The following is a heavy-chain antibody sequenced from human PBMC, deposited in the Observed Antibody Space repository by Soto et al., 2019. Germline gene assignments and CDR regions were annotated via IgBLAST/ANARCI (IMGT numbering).Heavy chain of an antibody. Sequence: QVQLVESGGGVVQPGRSLRLSCAASGFTFSTYAMHWVRQAPGKGLEWVAVISYDGSNKYYADSVKGRFTISRDNSKNPLFLQMNSIGAEATVVFYWGRAYSGSYSFWFDPWGQGALVTVPS. CDR1: GFTFSTYA. CDR3: GRAYSGSYSFWFDP. CDR2: ISYDGSNK. D-gene: IGHD1-26*01. V-gene: IGHV3-30-3*01. J-gene: IGHJ5*02.